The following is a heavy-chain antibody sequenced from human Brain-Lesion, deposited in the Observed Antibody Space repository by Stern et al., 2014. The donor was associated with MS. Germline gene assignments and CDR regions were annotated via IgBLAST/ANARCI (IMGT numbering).Heavy chain of an antibody. J-gene: IGHJ5*02. CDR2: IIPIFGSP. D-gene: IGHD5-18*01. CDR3: AKDGPALVTNWFDP. Sequence: VQLVESGPEVKKPGSSVQVSCKASGGTFGTYPITWVRQAPGQGLEWMGRIIPIFGSPNYAQKFQGRVTITADRSTTTVYMKLSSLQSDDAAVYYCAKDGPALVTNWFDPWGRGTLVTVSS. V-gene: IGHV1-69*06. CDR1: GGTFGTYP.